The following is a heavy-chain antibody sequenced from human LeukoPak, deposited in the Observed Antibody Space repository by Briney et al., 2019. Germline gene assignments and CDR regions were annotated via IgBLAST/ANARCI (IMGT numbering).Heavy chain of an antibody. CDR2: INHSGST. V-gene: IGHV4-34*01. Sequence: SETLSLTCAVYGGSFSGYYWSWIRQPPGKGLEWNGEINHSGSTNYNPSLKSRVTISVDTSKNQFSLKLSSVTAADTAVYYCARGPFNYVWGSYRSYYFDYWGQGTLVTVSS. CDR3: ARGPFNYVWGSYRSYYFDY. CDR1: GGSFSGYY. D-gene: IGHD3-16*02. J-gene: IGHJ4*02.